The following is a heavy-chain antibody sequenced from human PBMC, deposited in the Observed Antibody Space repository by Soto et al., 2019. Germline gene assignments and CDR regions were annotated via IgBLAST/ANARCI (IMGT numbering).Heavy chain of an antibody. V-gene: IGHV3-53*01. Sequence: GGSLRLSCAASGFTVSSNYMSWVRQAPGKGPEWVSVIYSGGSTYYADSVKGRFTISRDNSKNTLYLQMNSLRAEDTAVYYCARGGVATIGAFDIWGQGTMVTVSS. D-gene: IGHD5-12*01. CDR2: IYSGGST. CDR1: GFTVSSNY. CDR3: ARGGVATIGAFDI. J-gene: IGHJ3*02.